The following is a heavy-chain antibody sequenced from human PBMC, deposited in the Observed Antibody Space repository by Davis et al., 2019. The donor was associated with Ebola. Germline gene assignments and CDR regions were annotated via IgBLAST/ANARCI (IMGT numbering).Heavy chain of an antibody. J-gene: IGHJ4*02. V-gene: IGHV1-69*04. CDR1: GYTFTSYD. CDR2: IIPILGIA. CDR3: ARDFTANYDILTIGGY. D-gene: IGHD3-9*01. Sequence: SVKVSCKASGYTFTSYDISWVRQAPGQGLEWMGRIIPILGIANYAQKFQGRVTITADKSTSTAYMELSSLRSEDTAVYYCARDFTANYDILTIGGYWGQGTLVTVSS.